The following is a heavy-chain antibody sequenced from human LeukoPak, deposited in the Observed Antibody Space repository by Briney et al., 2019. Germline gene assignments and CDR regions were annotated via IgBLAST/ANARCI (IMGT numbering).Heavy chain of an antibody. CDR1: GYTFTDPAYH. Sequence: GASVKVSCKTSGYTFTDPAYHLHWVRQAPGQGLEWMGRIDPSSGSTTYAQDLQGRVAMTWATSISTAYMDLTRLRSDDTAVYYCARDYRGSLDYWGQGTQVTVSS. D-gene: IGHD1-26*01. CDR3: ARDYRGSLDY. V-gene: IGHV1-2*06. CDR2: IDPSSGST. J-gene: IGHJ4*02.